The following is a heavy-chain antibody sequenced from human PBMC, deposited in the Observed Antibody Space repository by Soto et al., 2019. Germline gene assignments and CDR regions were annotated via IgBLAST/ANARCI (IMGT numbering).Heavy chain of an antibody. CDR2: ISGSGGST. CDR3: AKSDSGYYLPKYYFDY. V-gene: IGHV3-23*01. CDR1: GFTFSSYA. J-gene: IGHJ4*02. Sequence: EVQLLESGGGLVQPVGSLRLSCAASGFTFSSYAMSWVRQAPGKGLAWVSAISGSGGSTYYADSVKGRFTISRDNSKNTLYLQMNSLRAEDTAVYYCAKSDSGYYLPKYYFDYLGQGTLVTVSS. D-gene: IGHD3-3*01.